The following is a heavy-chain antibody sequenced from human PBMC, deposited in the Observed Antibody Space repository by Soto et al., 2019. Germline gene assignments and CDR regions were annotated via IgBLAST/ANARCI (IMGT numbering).Heavy chain of an antibody. CDR1: GGSFSGYY. CDR3: ASTQWGYFDY. D-gene: IGHD2-8*01. J-gene: IGHJ4*02. CDR2: INHSGST. V-gene: IGHV4-34*01. Sequence: PSESLSLTCAVYGGSFSGYYWSWIRQPPGKGLEWIGEINHSGSTNYNPSLKIRVTISVDTSKNQFSLKLSSVTAADTAVYYCASTQWGYFDYWGQGTLVTVSS.